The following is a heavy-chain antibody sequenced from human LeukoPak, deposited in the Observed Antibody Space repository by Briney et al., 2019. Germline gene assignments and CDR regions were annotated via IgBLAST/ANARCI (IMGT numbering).Heavy chain of an antibody. V-gene: IGHV4-59*08. CDR2: IYYSGST. J-gene: IGHJ5*02. CDR1: GGSISSYY. D-gene: IGHD3-9*01. CDR3: ARQRFTVYWFDP. Sequence: PSETLSLTCAVYGGSISSYYWSWIRQPPGKGLEWIGYIYYSGSTNYNPSLKSRVTISVDTSKNQFSLKLSSVTAADTAVYYCARQRFTVYWFDPWGQGTLVTVSS.